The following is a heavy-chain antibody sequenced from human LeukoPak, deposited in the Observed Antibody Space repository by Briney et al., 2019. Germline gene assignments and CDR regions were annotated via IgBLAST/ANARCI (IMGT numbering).Heavy chain of an antibody. Sequence: GGSLRLSCAASGFTFSNAWMSWVRQAPGKGLEWVARIISNVDGGTSDYAAPVKCRFTISRDDSKNTVYLQMNSLKTEDTGVYYCTTSGGTTTRFVDYWGQGNLVSVS. CDR3: TTSGGTTTRFVDY. J-gene: IGHJ4*02. V-gene: IGHV3-15*01. CDR2: IISNVDGGTS. CDR1: GFTFSNAW. D-gene: IGHD2/OR15-2a*01.